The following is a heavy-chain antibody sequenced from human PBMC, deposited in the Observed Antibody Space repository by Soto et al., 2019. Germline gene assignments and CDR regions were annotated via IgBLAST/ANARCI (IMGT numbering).Heavy chain of an antibody. CDR2: IIPMFGIP. V-gene: IGHV1-69*13. Sequence: ASVKVSCKASGGTLSKHAITWVRRAPGQGLEWLGGIIPMFGIPNYPQKFQGRVTIFADDSTNTSHMELNSLTSEDTAIYYCARGGTSGWLKGAYDVWGQGTMVTVSS. CDR3: ARGGTSGWLKGAYDV. CDR1: GGTLSKHA. D-gene: IGHD6-19*01. J-gene: IGHJ3*01.